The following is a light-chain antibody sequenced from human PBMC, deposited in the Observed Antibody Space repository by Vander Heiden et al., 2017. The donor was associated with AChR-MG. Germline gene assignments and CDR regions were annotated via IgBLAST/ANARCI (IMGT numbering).Light chain of an antibody. V-gene: IGLV3-25*03. Sequence: SYELTQPPSVSVSPGQTARITCSADVLSKQSVYWYQQRPGQAPGVVIFKDIERPSGISERFSGSRSGTTVTLTISGVQPEDEAAYYCQSADITGTSYVFGAGTKVTVL. CDR3: QSADITGTSYV. CDR2: KDI. CDR1: VLSKQS. J-gene: IGLJ1*01.